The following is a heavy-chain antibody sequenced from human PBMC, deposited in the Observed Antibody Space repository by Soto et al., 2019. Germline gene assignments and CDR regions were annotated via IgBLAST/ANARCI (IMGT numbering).Heavy chain of an antibody. J-gene: IGHJ4*02. V-gene: IGHV4-39*01. CDR1: GGSISSSNYY. CDR2: IYYTEGT. Sequence: SETLSLTCTVSGGSISSSNYYWAWIGQPPGKGLEWIGNIYYTEGTYYNPSLKSRVTVSVDTSENQVSLKLFSVTAADTALYYCVSAAKWELLFDYWGQGIQVTVSS. D-gene: IGHD1-26*01. CDR3: VSAAKWELLFDY.